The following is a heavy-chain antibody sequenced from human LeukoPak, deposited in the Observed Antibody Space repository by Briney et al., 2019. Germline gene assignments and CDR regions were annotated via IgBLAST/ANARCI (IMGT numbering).Heavy chain of an antibody. J-gene: IGHJ6*03. D-gene: IGHD3-10*01. V-gene: IGHV1-69*05. Sequence: GSSVKVSCKASGGTFSSYAISWVRQAPGRGLEWMGGIIPIFGTANYAQKFQGRVTITTDESTSTAYMELSSLRSEDTAVYYCARVEPITMVRGIFYYYYMDVWGKGTTVTVSS. CDR3: ARVEPITMVRGIFYYYYMDV. CDR2: IIPIFGTA. CDR1: GGTFSSYA.